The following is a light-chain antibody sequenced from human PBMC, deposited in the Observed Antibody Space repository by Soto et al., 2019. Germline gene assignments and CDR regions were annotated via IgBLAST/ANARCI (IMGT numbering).Light chain of an antibody. J-gene: IGLJ3*02. CDR3: AAWDDRLNGVV. CDR1: SSNIGSNA. V-gene: IGLV1-36*01. CDR2: YDD. Sequence: QSVVTQPTSVSGAPRQRVTISCSGGSSNIGSNAVNWYQQFPGKAPKLLIYYDDLLPSGVSDRFSGSKSGTSASLAISGRQSDDEADYYCAAWDDRLNGVVFGGGTQLTVL.